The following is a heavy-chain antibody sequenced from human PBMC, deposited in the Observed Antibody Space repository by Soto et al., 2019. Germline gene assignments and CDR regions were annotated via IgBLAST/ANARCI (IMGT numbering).Heavy chain of an antibody. CDR2: ISYDGSQK. Sequence: GGSLRLSCAASGFSFSSYGMHWARQAPGEGLEWVAVISYDGSQKYYAESAKGRFTISRDNIRNTVDLQMNRLRPEDTSVYYCARGIVRGVVYYGMEVWGQGTTVTVSS. V-gene: IGHV3-33*01. CDR1: GFSFSSYG. D-gene: IGHD3-10*02. CDR3: ARGIVRGVVYYGMEV. J-gene: IGHJ6*02.